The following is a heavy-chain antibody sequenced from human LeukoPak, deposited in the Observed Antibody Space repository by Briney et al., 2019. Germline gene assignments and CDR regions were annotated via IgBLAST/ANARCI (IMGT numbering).Heavy chain of an antibody. D-gene: IGHD6-13*01. CDR2: ISYDGSNK. V-gene: IGHV3-30-3*01. CDR3: ARDWVAAAVPRFDP. J-gene: IGHJ5*02. Sequence: GGSLRLSCAASGFTFSSYAMHWVRQAPGKGLEWVAVISYDGSNKYYADSVKGRLTISRDNSKNTLYLQMNSLRAEDTAVYYCARDWVAAAVPRFDPWGQGSLVAVSS. CDR1: GFTFSSYA.